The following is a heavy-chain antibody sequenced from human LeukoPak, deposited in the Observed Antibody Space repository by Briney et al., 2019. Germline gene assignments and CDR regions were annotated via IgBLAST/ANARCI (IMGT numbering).Heavy chain of an antibody. CDR1: EFTFSRYG. J-gene: IGHJ6*03. CDR2: IRYDGSDK. CDR3: TKEAVGAGYMDV. D-gene: IGHD1-26*01. Sequence: PGGSLRLSSVVSEFTFSRYGMHWVRQAPGKGLEWVTFIRYDGSDKYYADSVKGRFTISRDNSEHTVYLEMNSLRAEDTAVYYCTKEAVGAGYMDVWGKGTTVTISS. V-gene: IGHV3-30*02.